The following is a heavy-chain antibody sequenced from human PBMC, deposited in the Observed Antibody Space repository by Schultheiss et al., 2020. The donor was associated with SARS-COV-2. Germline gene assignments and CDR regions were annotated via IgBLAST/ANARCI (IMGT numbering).Heavy chain of an antibody. J-gene: IGHJ4*02. CDR3: ARVGAGLVVVTAPFDY. V-gene: IGHV4-31*03. Sequence: SETLSLTCTVSGGSISSGGYYWSWIRQHPGKGLEWIGYIYYSGSTNYNPSLKSRVTISVDTSKNQFSLKLSSVTAADTAVYYCARVGAGLVVVTAPFDYWGQGTLVTVSS. CDR1: GGSISSGGYY. D-gene: IGHD2-21*02. CDR2: IYYSGST.